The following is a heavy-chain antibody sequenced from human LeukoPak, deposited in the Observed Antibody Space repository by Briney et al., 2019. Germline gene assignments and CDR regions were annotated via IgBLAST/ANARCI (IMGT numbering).Heavy chain of an antibody. V-gene: IGHV4-59*08. CDR2: IYYSGNT. CDR1: GGSFSSYY. CDR3: ARRSFYSNYCHFDY. J-gene: IGHJ4*02. D-gene: IGHD4-11*01. Sequence: SETLSLTCAVYGGSFSSYYWSWIRQPPGKGLEWIGYIYYSGNTNYNPSLKSRVTISVDTSKNQFTLKLSSVTAADTAVYYCARRSFYSNYCHFDYWGQGTLVTVSS.